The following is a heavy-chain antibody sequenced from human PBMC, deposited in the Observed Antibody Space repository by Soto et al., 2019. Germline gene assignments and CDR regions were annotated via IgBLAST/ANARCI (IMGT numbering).Heavy chain of an antibody. J-gene: IGHJ4*02. CDR2: VSDDGIHK. D-gene: IGHD2-8*02. CDR3: ARDWQTGAPYYYFDY. Sequence: PGGSLRLSCAASRFVFNRYGMHWVRQAPGKGLEWVAVVSDDGIHKYYADSIKGRFIISRDNSKNTVYLQIDSLRIEDSATYYCARDWQTGAPYYYFDYWGQGTVVTVSS. V-gene: IGHV3-30-3*01. CDR1: RFVFNRYG.